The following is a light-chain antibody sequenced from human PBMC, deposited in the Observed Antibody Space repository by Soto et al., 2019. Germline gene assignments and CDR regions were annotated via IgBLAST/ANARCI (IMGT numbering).Light chain of an antibody. J-gene: IGLJ2*01. CDR1: SGSVSTNYY. V-gene: IGLV8-61*01. CDR2: STN. CDR3: VLYMGSGISV. Sequence: QTVVTQETSFSVSPGGTVTLTCGLSSGSVSTNYYPSWYQQTPGQAPRTLIYSTNIRSSGVPDRFSGSFLGNKAALTITGAQADDESDYYCVLYMGSGISVFGGGTKVTVL.